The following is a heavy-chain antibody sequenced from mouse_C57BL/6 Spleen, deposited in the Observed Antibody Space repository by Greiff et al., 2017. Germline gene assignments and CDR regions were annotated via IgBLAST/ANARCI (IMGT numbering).Heavy chain of an antibody. V-gene: IGHV1-82*01. Sequence: VQLQQSGPELVKPGASVKISCKASGYAFSSSWMNWVKQRPGKGLEWIGRIYPGDGDTNYNGKFKGKATLTADKSSSTAYMQLSSLTSEDSAVYFCARSSCDVRDYFDYWGQGTTLTVSS. CDR3: ARSSCDVRDYFDY. CDR1: GYAFSSSW. D-gene: IGHD2-13*01. J-gene: IGHJ2*01. CDR2: IYPGDGDT.